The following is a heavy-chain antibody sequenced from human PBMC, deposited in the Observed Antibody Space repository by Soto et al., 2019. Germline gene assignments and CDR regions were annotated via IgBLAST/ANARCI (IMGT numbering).Heavy chain of an antibody. Sequence: PGGSLRLSCAASGFTITSSAMSWVRQAPGKGLEWVSTTGISGRTTYYADSVKGRFTVSRDDSKNTLDLQMSSLRAEDTAVYYCATVHNTSRSFDYWGQRTPVTVSS. V-gene: IGHV3-23*01. D-gene: IGHD1-20*01. CDR3: ATVHNTSRSFDY. CDR2: TGISGRTT. J-gene: IGHJ4*02. CDR1: GFTITSSA.